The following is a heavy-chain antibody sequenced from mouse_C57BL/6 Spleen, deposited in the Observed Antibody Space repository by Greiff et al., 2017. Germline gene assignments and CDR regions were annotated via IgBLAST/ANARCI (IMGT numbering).Heavy chain of an antibody. V-gene: IGHV2-2*01. CDR1: GFSLTSYG. Sequence: QVQLQQSGPGLVQPSQSLSITCTVSGFSLTSYGVHWVRQSPGKGLEWLGVIWRGGSTDYNAAFISRLSISKDNSKSQVFFKMNSLQADDTAIYYCARNVDGYYFRFAYWGQGTLVTVSA. J-gene: IGHJ3*01. D-gene: IGHD2-3*01. CDR2: IWRGGST. CDR3: ARNVDGYYFRFAY.